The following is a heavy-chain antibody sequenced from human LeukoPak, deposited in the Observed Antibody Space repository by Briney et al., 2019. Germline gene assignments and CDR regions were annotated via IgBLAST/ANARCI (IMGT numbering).Heavy chain of an antibody. CDR1: GYSFTSYW. CDR3: AAYYYDSSGYYLQYFDY. D-gene: IGHD3-22*01. Sequence: GESLKISCKGSGYSFTSYWIGWVRQMPGKGLEWMGIIYPGDSDTRYSPSFQGQVTISADKSISTAYLQWSSLKASDTAMYYCAAYYYDSSGYYLQYFDYWGQGTLVTVSS. V-gene: IGHV5-51*01. CDR2: IYPGDSDT. J-gene: IGHJ4*02.